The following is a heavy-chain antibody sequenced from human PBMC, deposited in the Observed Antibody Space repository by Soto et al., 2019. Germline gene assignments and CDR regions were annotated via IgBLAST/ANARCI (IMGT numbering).Heavy chain of an antibody. CDR2: IIPIFGTA. D-gene: IGHD3-3*01. V-gene: IGHV1-69*13. Sequence: SVKVSCKASGGTFSCYAISWVRQDPGQGLEWMGGIIPIFGTANYAQKFQGRVTITADESTSTAYMELSSLRSEDTAVYYCARSIRITIFGVVIMGNDYYGMDVWGQGTTVTVSS. CDR3: ARSIRITIFGVVIMGNDYYGMDV. CDR1: GGTFSCYA. J-gene: IGHJ6*02.